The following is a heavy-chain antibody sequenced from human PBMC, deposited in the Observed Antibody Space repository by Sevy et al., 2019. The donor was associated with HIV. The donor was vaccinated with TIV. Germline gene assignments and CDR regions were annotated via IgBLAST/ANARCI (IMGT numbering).Heavy chain of an antibody. D-gene: IGHD5-18*01. V-gene: IGHV3-21*01. CDR1: GFTFSSYS. CDR3: ARDGDTAMVTPDYYYYMDV. Sequence: GGSLRLSCAASGFTFSSYSMNWVRQAPGKGLEWVSSISSSSSYIYYADSVKGRFTISRDNAKNSLYLQMNSLRAEDTAVYYCARDGDTAMVTPDYYYYMDVWGKGTTVTVS. J-gene: IGHJ6*03. CDR2: ISSSSSYI.